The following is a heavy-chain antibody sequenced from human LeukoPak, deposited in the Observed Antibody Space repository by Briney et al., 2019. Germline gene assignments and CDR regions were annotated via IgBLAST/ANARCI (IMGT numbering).Heavy chain of an antibody. J-gene: IGHJ4*02. CDR1: GYTFTGYY. CDR2: INPNSGGT. CDR3: ARAPGVLGVSDY. V-gene: IGHV1-2*02. Sequence: ASVKVSCKASGYTFTGYYMHWVRQAPGQGLEWMGWINPNSGGTNYAQKFQGRVTMTRDTSISTAYMELSRLRSDDTAVYYCARAPGVLGVSDYWGQGTLVTVSS. D-gene: IGHD1-26*01.